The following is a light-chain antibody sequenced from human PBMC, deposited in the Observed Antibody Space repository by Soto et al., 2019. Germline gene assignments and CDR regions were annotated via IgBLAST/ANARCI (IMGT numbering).Light chain of an antibody. CDR2: AAS. CDR1: QGISNY. CDR3: QQYNNWPIT. V-gene: IGKV1-27*01. J-gene: IGKJ5*01. Sequence: DIQMTQTPSPLSASVGDRVTITCRASQGISNYLAWYQQKPGKVPKLLIYAASTLQSGVPSRFSGSGSGTDFTLTISSLRSEDSAVYHCQQYNNWPITFGQGTRLEIK.